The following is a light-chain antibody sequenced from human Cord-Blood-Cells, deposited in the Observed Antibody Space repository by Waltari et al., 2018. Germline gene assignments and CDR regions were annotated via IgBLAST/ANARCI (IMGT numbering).Light chain of an antibody. Sequence: QSALTQPRSVSGSPGQSVTISCTGTSSDVGGYNYVSWYQQHPGNAPKLMINDVSKRPSGVPDRFSGAKSGNTASLTISELQAEDETVYYCCSYAGSYTNVFGTGTKVTVL. CDR3: CSYAGSYTNV. CDR2: DVS. CDR1: SSDVGGYNY. V-gene: IGLV2-11*01. J-gene: IGLJ1*01.